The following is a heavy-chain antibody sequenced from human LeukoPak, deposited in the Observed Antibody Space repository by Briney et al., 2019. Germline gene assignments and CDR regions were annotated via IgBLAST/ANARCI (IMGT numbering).Heavy chain of an antibody. CDR2: IRYDGSNK. V-gene: IGHV3-30*02. CDR3: AKPGVGIVVVPAAIPHAFDI. CDR1: GFTFSSYG. Sequence: GGSLRLSCAASGFTFSSYGMHWVRQAPGKGLEWVAFIRYDGSNKYYADSVKGRFTISRDNSKNTLYLQMNSLRAEDTAVYYCAKPGVGIVVVPAAIPHAFDIWGQGTMVTVSS. J-gene: IGHJ3*02. D-gene: IGHD2-2*02.